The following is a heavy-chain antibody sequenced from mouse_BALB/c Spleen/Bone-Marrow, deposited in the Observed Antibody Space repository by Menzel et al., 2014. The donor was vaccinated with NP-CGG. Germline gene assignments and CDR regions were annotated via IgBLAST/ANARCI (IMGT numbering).Heavy chain of an antibody. CDR1: GFNIEDTY. D-gene: IGHD2-2*01. V-gene: IGHV14-3*02. Sequence: VQLQQSGAELVKPGASVKLSCTASGFNIEDTYVHWVKQRPEQGLEWIGRIDPANGNTKYDPKFQRKATVTSDTSSNTAYLHLNSLTSEDTAVYYCAEGYDSGFAYWGQGTLVTVSA. CDR2: IDPANGNT. J-gene: IGHJ3*01. CDR3: AEGYDSGFAY.